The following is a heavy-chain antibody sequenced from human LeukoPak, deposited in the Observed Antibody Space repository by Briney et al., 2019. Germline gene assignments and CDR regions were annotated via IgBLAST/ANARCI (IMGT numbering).Heavy chain of an antibody. Sequence: TGGSLRLSCSASGFTFSSYAMHWVRQAPGKGLEYVSAISHDGVTTYYADSVKGRFTIFRDNSKNTLYLQMSSLRAEDTAVYYCVTLAVAGYWGQGTVVTVSS. CDR1: GFTFSSYA. CDR3: VTLAVAGY. D-gene: IGHD6-19*01. V-gene: IGHV3-64D*09. CDR2: ISHDGVTT. J-gene: IGHJ4*02.